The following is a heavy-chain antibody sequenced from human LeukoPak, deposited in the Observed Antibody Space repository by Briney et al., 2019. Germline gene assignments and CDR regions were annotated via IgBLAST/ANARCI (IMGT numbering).Heavy chain of an antibody. D-gene: IGHD1-1*01. CDR2: IYYSGTT. CDR1: GGSISSYY. CDR3: ARVSWFPGTSYYYMDV. Sequence: ASETLSLTCTVSGGSISSYYWSWIRQPPGKGLEWIGYIYYSGTTNYNPSLKSRVTISIDTSKSQFSLKLTSVTAADTAVYYCARVSWFPGTSYYYMDVWGKGTTVTVSS. J-gene: IGHJ6*03. V-gene: IGHV4-59*01.